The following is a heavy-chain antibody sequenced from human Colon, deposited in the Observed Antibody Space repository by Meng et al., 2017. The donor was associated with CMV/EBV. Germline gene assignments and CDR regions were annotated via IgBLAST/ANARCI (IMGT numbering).Heavy chain of an antibody. J-gene: IGHJ6*02. CDR2: IYDSRTT. D-gene: IGHD2-2*01. CDR1: GGSISSNY. V-gene: IGHV4-59*01. CDR3: ARDRPYAYYYYGMDV. Sequence: SETLSLTCTVSGGSISSNYWTWIRQSPGKGLEWIGYIYDSRTTNYNPSLKSRVTMSVDTSENQFSLKLSSVTAADSAVYYCARDRPYAYYYYGMDVWGQGTTVTVSS.